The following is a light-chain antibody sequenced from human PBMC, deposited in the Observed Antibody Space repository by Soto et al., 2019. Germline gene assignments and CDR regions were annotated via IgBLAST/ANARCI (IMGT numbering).Light chain of an antibody. CDR3: QLYGDSPIP. Sequence: EIVLTQSPGTLSLSPGQRATLSCRASRSISSSYLAWYQQKPGQAPRLLIYGASSRASGIPDRFSGSGSGTDFTLTISRLDPEDFAVYYCQLYGDSPIPFGQGTKVEIK. CDR2: GAS. J-gene: IGKJ1*01. V-gene: IGKV3-20*01. CDR1: RSISSSY.